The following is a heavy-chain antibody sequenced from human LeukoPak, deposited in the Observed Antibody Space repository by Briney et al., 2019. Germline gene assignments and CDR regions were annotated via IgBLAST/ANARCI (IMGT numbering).Heavy chain of an antibody. CDR2: INSSGTT. CDR1: GGSISDYY. CDR3: TRGLAAAYDYNWFDS. J-gene: IGHJ5*01. Sequence: PSETLSLTCGVSGGSISDYYWTWIRQPAGKGLEWIGPINSSGTTRYNPSLKSRLAMSVDTSKNQFSLKLTSVTAADTAVYFCTRGLAAAYDYNWFDSWGQGTLVTVSS. D-gene: IGHD5-12*01. V-gene: IGHV4-59*10.